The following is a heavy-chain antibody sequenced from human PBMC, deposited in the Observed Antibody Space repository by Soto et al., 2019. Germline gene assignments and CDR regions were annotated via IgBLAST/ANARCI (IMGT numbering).Heavy chain of an antibody. CDR1: GYTFTSYG. D-gene: IGHD1-1*01. Sequence: QVQLVQSGAEVKKPGASVKVSCKSSGYTFTSYGISWARQAPGQGLEWMGWISGYNGNTNYAQTLQGRVTMTTGTSTSTAYMELGSLRSDDTAVYYCARDGGYKWNDGGLFDPWGQGTLFTVSS. CDR3: ARDGGYKWNDGGLFDP. CDR2: ISGYNGNT. J-gene: IGHJ5*02. V-gene: IGHV1-18*01.